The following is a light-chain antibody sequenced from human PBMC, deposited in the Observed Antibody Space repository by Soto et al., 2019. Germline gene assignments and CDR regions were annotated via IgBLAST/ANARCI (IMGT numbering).Light chain of an antibody. J-gene: IGKJ5*01. CDR2: DSY. CDR3: EQCSSWPIE. V-gene: IGKV3-11*01. Sequence: EIVLTQSPATLSLSPGERATLSCRASQSVSNFLAWYQQKPGQAPRLLVYDSYITGTGFPARFSGSGSGTDFTLTIGSLEPEEFAVYYCEQCSSWPIEVGQGTQLEI. CDR1: QSVSNF.